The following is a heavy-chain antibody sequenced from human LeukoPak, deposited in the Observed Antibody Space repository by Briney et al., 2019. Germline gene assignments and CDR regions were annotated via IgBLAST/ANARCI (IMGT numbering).Heavy chain of an antibody. V-gene: IGHV3-7*01. CDR1: GFTFSNYW. CDR2: IKEDGSET. D-gene: IGHD3-22*01. Sequence: GGSLRLSCAASGFTFSNYWMSWVRQVPGKGLEWLANIKEDGSETYYVDSLKGRFTISRDNAKNSVYLQMNSLRAEDTAVYYCARDVGTMIVVVTMDAFDIWGQGTMVTVSS. CDR3: ARDVGTMIVVVTMDAFDI. J-gene: IGHJ3*02.